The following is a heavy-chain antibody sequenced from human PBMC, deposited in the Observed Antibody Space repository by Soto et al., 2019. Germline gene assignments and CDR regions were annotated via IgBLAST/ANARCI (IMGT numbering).Heavy chain of an antibody. D-gene: IGHD3-22*01. CDR1: GYSFTSYW. V-gene: IGHV5-51*01. J-gene: IGHJ6*02. CDR3: DSSGYYYWHYYYGMDV. CDR2: IYPGDSDT. Sequence: GESLKISCKGSGYSFTSYWIGWVRQMPGKGLEWMGIIYPGDSDTRYSPSFQGQVTISADKSISTAYLQWSSLKASDTAMYYYDSSGYYYWHYYYGMDVWGQGTTVTVSS.